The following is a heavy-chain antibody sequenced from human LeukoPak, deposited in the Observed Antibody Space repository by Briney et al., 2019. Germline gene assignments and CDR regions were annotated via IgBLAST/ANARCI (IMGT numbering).Heavy chain of an antibody. CDR2: IYSGGST. D-gene: IGHD3-22*01. J-gene: IGHJ3*01. V-gene: IGHV3-53*01. CDR3: ARSGNTYYYDSSGSGVS. Sequence: GGSLRLSCAASGFTVSSNYMSWVRQAPGKGLEWVSVIYSGGSTYYADSVKGRFTISRDNSKNTLYLQMNSLRAEDTAVYYCARSGNTYYYDSSGSGVSWGQGTMVTVSS. CDR1: GFTVSSNY.